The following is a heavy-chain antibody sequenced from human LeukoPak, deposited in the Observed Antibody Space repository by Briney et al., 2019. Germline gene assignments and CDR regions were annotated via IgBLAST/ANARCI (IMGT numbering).Heavy chain of an antibody. J-gene: IGHJ2*01. CDR3: ARGRDYGDYTNYWYFDL. D-gene: IGHD4-17*01. CDR1: GGSISSGGYS. Sequence: SQTLSLTCAVSGGSISSGGYSWSWIRQPPGKGLEWIGYIYHSGSTYYNPSLKSRVTISVDRSKNQFSLKLSSVTAADTAVYYCARGRDYGDYTNYWYFDLWGRGTLVTVSS. CDR2: IYHSGST. V-gene: IGHV4-30-2*01.